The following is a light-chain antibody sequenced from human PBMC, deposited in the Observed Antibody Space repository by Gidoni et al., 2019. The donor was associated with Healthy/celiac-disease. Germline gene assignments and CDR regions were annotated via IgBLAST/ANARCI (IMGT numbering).Light chain of an antibody. CDR2: YNSDSDK. V-gene: IGLV5-45*01. CDR1: SGINVGTYR. Sequence: VLTQPASLSASPVASASPTCPLRSGINVGTYRIYWYQQNPGSPPQYLLRYNSDSDKQQGSGVPSRFSGSKDVSANAGILLISGLQSEDEAEYYCMIWHSSALVLGGGTKLTVL. J-gene: IGLJ2*01. CDR3: MIWHSSALV.